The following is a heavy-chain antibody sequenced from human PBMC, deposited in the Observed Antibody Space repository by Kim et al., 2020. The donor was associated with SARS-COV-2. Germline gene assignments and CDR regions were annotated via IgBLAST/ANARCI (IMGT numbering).Heavy chain of an antibody. CDR1: GGTFSSYA. CDR2: IIPIFGTA. D-gene: IGHD2-15*01. V-gene: IGHV1-69*13. CDR3: ARVPGYCSGGSCYSWTGGLGYYYYGMDV. Sequence: SVKVSCKASGGTFSSYAISWVRQAPGQGLEWMGGIIPIFGTANYAQKFQGRVTITADESTSTAYMELSSLRSEDTAVYYCARVPGYCSGGSCYSWTGGLGYYYYGMDVWGQGTTVTVSS. J-gene: IGHJ6*02.